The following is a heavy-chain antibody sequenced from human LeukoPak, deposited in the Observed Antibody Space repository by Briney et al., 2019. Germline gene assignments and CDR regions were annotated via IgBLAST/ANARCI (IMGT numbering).Heavy chain of an antibody. CDR2: IKVDGSET. D-gene: IGHD5-18*01. CDR3: AREGPRGHTYDLTFGY. J-gene: IGHJ4*02. CDR1: GFTFSNYW. Sequence: GGSLRLSCAASGFTFSNYWMSWVRQVPGKGLEWLANIKVDGSETYYVDSLKGRFTISRDNAKNSLYLQMNSLRAEDTAVYYCAREGPRGHTYDLTFGYWGQGTLVTVSS. V-gene: IGHV3-7*01.